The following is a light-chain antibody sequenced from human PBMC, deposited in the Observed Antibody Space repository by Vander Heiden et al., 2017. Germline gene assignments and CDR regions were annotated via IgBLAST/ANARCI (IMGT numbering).Light chain of an antibody. Sequence: EIVLTQSPATLSLSPGERATLSSRASQSVSSYLAWYQQKPGQAPRLLIYDASNRATGIPARFSGSGSGTDSTLTISSLEPEDFAVYYCQQRSNWPRTFGQGTKVXIK. V-gene: IGKV3-11*01. J-gene: IGKJ1*01. CDR3: QQRSNWPRT. CDR2: DAS. CDR1: QSVSSY.